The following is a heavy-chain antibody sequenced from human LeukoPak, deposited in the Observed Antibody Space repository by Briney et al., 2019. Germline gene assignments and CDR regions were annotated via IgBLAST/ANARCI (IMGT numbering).Heavy chain of an antibody. CDR1: GFTFSSYA. CDR3: ARDYEVVVVTYYFDY. Sequence: GRSLRLSCAASGFTFSSYAMHWVRQAPGKGLEWVAVISYDGSNKYYADSVKGRFTVSRDNSKNTLYLQMNSLRAEDTAVYYCARDYEVVVVTYYFDYWGQGTLVTVSS. CDR2: ISYDGSNK. D-gene: IGHD3-22*01. J-gene: IGHJ4*02. V-gene: IGHV3-30-3*01.